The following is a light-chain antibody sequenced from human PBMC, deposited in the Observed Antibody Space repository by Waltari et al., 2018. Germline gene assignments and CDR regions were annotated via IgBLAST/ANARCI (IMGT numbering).Light chain of an antibody. CDR3: QQRRNWPLT. CDR2: DAS. CDR1: QSVGTY. V-gene: IGKV3-11*01. J-gene: IGKJ4*01. Sequence: SYKARQSVGTYLALYQQRPGQSPRLLIYDASYRATGIPARFSGSGSETDFTLTISSLQPEDFAVYYCQQRRNWPLTFGGGTRVQI.